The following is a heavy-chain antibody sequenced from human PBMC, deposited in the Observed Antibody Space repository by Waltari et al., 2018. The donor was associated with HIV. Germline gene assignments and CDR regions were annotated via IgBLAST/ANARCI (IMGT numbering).Heavy chain of an antibody. Sequence: QVRLQESGPGLVKHSETLSLTCTVSGDSLNSDSHNWTWIRQPPGKGLEWIGYIFYSGNTNYNPSLLGRVTISIDTSKNQFSLTLRSVTAADTAVYYCARDQGLWNGSYDLDGFDMWGPGTMVTVSS. CDR1: GDSLNSDSHN. CDR2: IFYSGNT. CDR3: ARDQGLWNGSYDLDGFDM. D-gene: IGHD3-3*01. J-gene: IGHJ3*02. V-gene: IGHV4-61*01.